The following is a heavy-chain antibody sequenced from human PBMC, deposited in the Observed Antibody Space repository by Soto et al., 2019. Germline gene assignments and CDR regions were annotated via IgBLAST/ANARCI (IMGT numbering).Heavy chain of an antibody. V-gene: IGHV1-2*02. CDR1: GYTFTGYY. Sequence: GASVKVSCKASGYTFTGYYMHWVRQAPGQGLEWMGWINPNSGGTNYAQKFQGRVTMTRDTSISTAYMELSRLRSDDTAVYYCGHQNNWNYVLDYWGQGTPVTVSS. D-gene: IGHD1-7*01. CDR2: INPNSGGT. CDR3: GHQNNWNYVLDY. J-gene: IGHJ4*02.